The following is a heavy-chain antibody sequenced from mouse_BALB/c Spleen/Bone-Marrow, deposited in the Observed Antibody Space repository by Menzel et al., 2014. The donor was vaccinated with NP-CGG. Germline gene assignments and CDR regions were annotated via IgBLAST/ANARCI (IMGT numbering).Heavy chain of an antibody. V-gene: IGHV5-12-2*01. J-gene: IGHJ4*01. Sequence: EVKLEESGGGLVQPGGSLKLSCAASGFTFSSYTMSWVRQTPEKRLEWVAYISNGGGSTYYPDTVKGRFTITRDNAKNTLYLQMSSLKPEDTAMYYCARRVWSRGGDYWGQGTSVTVSS. CDR2: ISNGGGST. D-gene: IGHD2-10*02. CDR1: GFTFSSYT. CDR3: ARRVWSRGGDY.